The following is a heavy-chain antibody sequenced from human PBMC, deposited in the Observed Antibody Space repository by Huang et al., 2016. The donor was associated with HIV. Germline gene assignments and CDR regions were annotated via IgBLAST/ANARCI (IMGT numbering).Heavy chain of an antibody. CDR1: GGSISSSSYY. CDR3: ARHSDDFWSGYSYFDY. D-gene: IGHD3-3*01. V-gene: IGHV4-39*01. CDR2: IHYSGST. J-gene: IGHJ4*02. Sequence: QLQLQESGPGLVKPSETLSLTCTVSGGSISSSSYYWGWIRQPPGKGLEWIGSIHYSGSTYYNPSLKSRVTISVDTSKNQFSLKLSSVTAADTAVYYCARHSDDFWSGYSYFDYWGQGTLVPVSS.